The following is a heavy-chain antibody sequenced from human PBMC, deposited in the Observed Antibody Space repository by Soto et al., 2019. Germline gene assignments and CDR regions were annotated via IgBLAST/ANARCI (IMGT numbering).Heavy chain of an antibody. V-gene: IGHV3-13*01. CDR1: GLTVSSYE. CDR2: IGTAGDT. Sequence: PGGSMRLSCAASGLTVSSYEMHWVRQATGKGLEWVSAIGTAGDTYYPGSVKGRFTISRENAKNSLYLQMNSLRAGDTAVYYCARVPRYSSSWYHFDYWGQGTLVTVSS. CDR3: ARVPRYSSSWYHFDY. D-gene: IGHD6-13*01. J-gene: IGHJ4*02.